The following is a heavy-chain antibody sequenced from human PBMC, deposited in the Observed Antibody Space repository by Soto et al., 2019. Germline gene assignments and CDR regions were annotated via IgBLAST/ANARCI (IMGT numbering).Heavy chain of an antibody. D-gene: IGHD6-6*01. J-gene: IGHJ4*02. Sequence: NPSETLSLTCTVSGGSISISSSYWGWIRQPPGKGLEWIGSISYTGSTYYNPSLKSRVTISVDTSKNQFSLRLSSVTAADTAVYYCARQLEYSSSSFDYWGQGTLVTVSS. CDR2: ISYTGST. CDR3: ARQLEYSSSSFDY. V-gene: IGHV4-39*01. CDR1: GGSISISSSY.